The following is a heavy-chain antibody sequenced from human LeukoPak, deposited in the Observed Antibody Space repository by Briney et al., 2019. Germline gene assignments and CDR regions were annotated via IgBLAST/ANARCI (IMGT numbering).Heavy chain of an antibody. J-gene: IGHJ4*02. D-gene: IGHD3-9*01. CDR3: ARTNKYYDILTGYPGRYYFDY. V-gene: IGHV4-34*01. CDR1: GGSFSGYY. Sequence: PSETLSLTCAVYGGSFSGYYWSWIRQPPGKGLEWVGEINHSGSTNYNPSLKSRVTISVDTSKNQFSLKLSSVTAADTAVYYCARTNKYYDILTGYPGRYYFDYWGQGTLVTVSS. CDR2: INHSGST.